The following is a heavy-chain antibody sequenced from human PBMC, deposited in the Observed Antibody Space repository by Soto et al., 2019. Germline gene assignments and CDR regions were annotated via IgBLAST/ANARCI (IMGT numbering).Heavy chain of an antibody. CDR1: GFTVSSNY. J-gene: IGHJ6*02. CDR3: AIDEQLEDGESYYYYYGMDV. CDR2: IYSGGST. V-gene: IGHV3-53*02. Sequence: EVQLVETGGGLIQPGGSLRLSCAASGFTVSSNYMSWVRQAPGKGLEWVSVIYSGGSTYYADSVKGRFTISRDNSKNTLYLKMNSLRAEDTAVYYCAIDEQLEDGESYYYYYGMDVWGQGTTVTVSS. D-gene: IGHD6-13*01.